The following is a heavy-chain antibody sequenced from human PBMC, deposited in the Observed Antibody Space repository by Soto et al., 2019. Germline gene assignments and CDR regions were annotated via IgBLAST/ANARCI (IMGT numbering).Heavy chain of an antibody. CDR3: AKEPGGGPVGIDV. CDR1: VFTFSSYG. Sequence: PVGSLRLSCASSVFTFSSYGMHCVRHSPGKGLEWVAVISYDGSNKYYADSVKGRFTISRDNSKNTLYLQMNSLRAEDTAVYYCAKEPGGGPVGIDVWGQGTKVPVXS. CDR2: ISYDGSNK. D-gene: IGHD3-16*01. J-gene: IGHJ6*02. V-gene: IGHV3-30*18.